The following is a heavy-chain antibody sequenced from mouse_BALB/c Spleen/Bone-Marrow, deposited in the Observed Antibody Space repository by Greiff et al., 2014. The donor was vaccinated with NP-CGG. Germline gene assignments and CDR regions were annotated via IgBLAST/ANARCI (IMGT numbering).Heavy chain of an antibody. Sequence: EVKLVESGGGLVKPGGSLKLSCAASGFTFSDYYMYWVRQTPEKRLEWVATISDGGGYTYYPDSVWGRFTISRDNAENNLYLQMSSLKSEDTATYYCARSGERYGAMDYWGQGTSVTVFS. V-gene: IGHV5-4*02. CDR3: ARSGERYGAMDY. J-gene: IGHJ4*01. CDR2: ISDGGGYT. D-gene: IGHD2-10*02. CDR1: GFTFSDYY.